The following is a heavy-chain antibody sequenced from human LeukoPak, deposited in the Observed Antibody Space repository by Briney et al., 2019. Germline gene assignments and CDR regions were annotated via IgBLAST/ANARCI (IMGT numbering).Heavy chain of an antibody. J-gene: IGHJ4*02. CDR3: AKHYYDSSGYYY. D-gene: IGHD3-22*01. CDR1: GFTFSSYA. Sequence: GGSVTVSCAASGFTFSSYAMSWVGQAPGRGLEWLSAISGHGGSTYHPDPVKGRVTISSDNSKNSAYLQMNTLRAEDTAVYYCAKHYYDSSGYYYCGQGTLGTVSS. V-gene: IGHV3-23*01. CDR2: ISGHGGST.